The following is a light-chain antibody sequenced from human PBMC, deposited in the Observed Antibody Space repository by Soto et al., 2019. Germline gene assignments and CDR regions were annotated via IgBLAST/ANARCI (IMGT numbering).Light chain of an antibody. V-gene: IGKV3-20*01. Sequence: EIVMTQSPATLSLSPGERATLSCRASQSVSSSYLAWYQQKPGQAPRLLIYGASSRATGIPDRFSGSGSGTDFTLTISCLQSEDFATYYCQQYYSYPYTFGQGTKVDI. CDR2: GAS. CDR1: QSVSSSY. J-gene: IGKJ2*01. CDR3: QQYYSYPYT.